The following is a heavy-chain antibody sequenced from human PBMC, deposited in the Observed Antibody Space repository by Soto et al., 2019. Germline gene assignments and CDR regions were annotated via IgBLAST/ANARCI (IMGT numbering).Heavy chain of an antibody. Sequence: QVQLVQSGAEVKKPGASVKVSCKASGYTFTSYAMHWVRQAPGQRLEWMGWINAGNGNTKYSQKFQGRVTITSDTCATTAYMALSSLRSEDTAVYYSAKSAPVPAAIAYWGQGTLVTLSS. D-gene: IGHD2-2*02. CDR3: AKSAPVPAAIAY. J-gene: IGHJ4*02. CDR2: INAGNGNT. CDR1: GYTFTSYA. V-gene: IGHV1-3*01.